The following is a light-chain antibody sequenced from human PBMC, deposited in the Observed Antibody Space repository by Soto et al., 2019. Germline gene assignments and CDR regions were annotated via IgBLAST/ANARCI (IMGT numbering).Light chain of an antibody. V-gene: IGKV1-6*01. Sequence: IQMKQSPSSLSASVGDRVTITCRASQSINTKLNWYQQKPGKAPRLLIYAASILQSGVPSRFSGSGSGTDFTLTISSLQPEDFATYYCLQDYSFPWTFGQGTKVDIK. J-gene: IGKJ1*01. CDR2: AAS. CDR3: LQDYSFPWT. CDR1: QSINTK.